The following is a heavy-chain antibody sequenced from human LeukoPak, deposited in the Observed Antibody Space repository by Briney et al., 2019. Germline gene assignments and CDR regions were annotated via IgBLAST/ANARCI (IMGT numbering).Heavy chain of an antibody. CDR3: AGDGYCSSTSCYTNWFDP. CDR1: GYTFTSYG. J-gene: IGHJ5*02. D-gene: IGHD2-2*02. CDR2: ISAYNGNT. Sequence: GASMKVSCKASGYTFTSYGISWVRQAPGQGLDWMGWISAYNGNTNYAQKLQGRVTMTTDTSTSTAYMELRGLRSDDTAVYYRAGDGYCSSTSCYTNWFDPWGQGTLVTVSS. V-gene: IGHV1-18*01.